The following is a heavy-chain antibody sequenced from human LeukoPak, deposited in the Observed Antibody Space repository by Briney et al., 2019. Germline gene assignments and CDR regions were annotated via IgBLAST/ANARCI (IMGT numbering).Heavy chain of an antibody. Sequence: SQTLSLTCAISGDSVSSNSAAWNWIRQSPSRGLEWLGRTYYRSEWYKEYAPSVKSRITINPDTSKNQFSLQLSSVTPEDTAVYYCARGLYFDYWGQGTLVTVSS. CDR2: TYYRSEWYK. J-gene: IGHJ4*02. CDR1: GDSVSSNSAA. CDR3: ARGLYFDY. V-gene: IGHV6-1*01.